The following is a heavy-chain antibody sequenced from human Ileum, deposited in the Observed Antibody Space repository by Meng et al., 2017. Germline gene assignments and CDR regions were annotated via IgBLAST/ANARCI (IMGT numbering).Heavy chain of an antibody. D-gene: IGHD3-10*01. Sequence: SETLSLTCTVSGGSISSYYWNWIRQPAGKGLEWIGRIYTSGSTNYNPSLKSRVTMSVDTSKNQFSLKLSSVTAADTAVYYCARESPKYYYGSGSYYKGERFDYWGQGTLVTVSS. CDR3: ARESPKYYYGSGSYYKGERFDY. V-gene: IGHV4-4*07. J-gene: IGHJ4*02. CDR2: IYTSGST. CDR1: GGSISSYY.